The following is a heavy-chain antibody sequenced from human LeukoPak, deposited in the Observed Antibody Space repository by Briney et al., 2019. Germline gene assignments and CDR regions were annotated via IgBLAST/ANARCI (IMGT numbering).Heavy chain of an antibody. CDR3: AREDGGFDY. D-gene: IGHD3-10*01. J-gene: IGHJ4*02. V-gene: IGHV1-2*02. CDR1: GYTFTSYG. CDR2: INPNSGGT. Sequence: GASAKVSCKASGYTFTSYGISWVRQAPGQGLEWMGWINPNSGGTNYAQKFQGRVTMTRDTSISTAYMELSRLRSDDTAVYYCAREDGGFDYWGQGTLVTVSS.